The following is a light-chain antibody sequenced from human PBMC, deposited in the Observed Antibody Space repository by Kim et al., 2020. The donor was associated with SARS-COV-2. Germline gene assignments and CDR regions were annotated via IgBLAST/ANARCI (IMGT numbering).Light chain of an antibody. V-gene: IGKV3-11*01. CDR3: QQRSNWLT. Sequence: SVTPGKRPTLSCRASHSGSSYFGWYQQKPDQAPMLLIYDASNRATGIPARFSGSGSGTDFTLTISSLEPEDFAVYYCQQRSNWLTFGGGTKVDIK. J-gene: IGKJ4*01. CDR1: HSGSSY. CDR2: DAS.